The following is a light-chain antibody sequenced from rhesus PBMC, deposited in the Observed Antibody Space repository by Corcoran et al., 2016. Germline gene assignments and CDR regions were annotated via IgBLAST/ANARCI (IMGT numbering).Light chain of an antibody. V-gene: IGKV1-22*01. CDR2: KAS. J-gene: IGKJ2*01. Sequence: DIQMTQSPSSLSASVGDTVTITCRASQSISSWLDWYQQKPGKAPKLLIYKASSLQRGVPSRFSGSVSGTDFTPTSTSLQPEDFATYYCLQLGSSPPSFGQGTKVEIK. CDR1: QSISSW. CDR3: LQLGSSPPS.